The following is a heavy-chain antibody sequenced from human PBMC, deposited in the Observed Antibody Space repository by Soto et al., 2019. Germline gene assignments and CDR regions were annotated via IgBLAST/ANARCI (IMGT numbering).Heavy chain of an antibody. CDR2: IIPILGIA. CDR1: GCTFSSYT. V-gene: IGHV1-69*02. CDR3: ASAPGGYSSPNYYYYYMDV. Sequence: SVKVSCKASGCTFSSYTISWVRQAPGQGLEWMGRIIPILGIANYAQKFQGRVTITADKSTSTAYMELSSLRSEDTAVYYCASAPGGYSSPNYYYYYMDVWGKGTTVTVSS. J-gene: IGHJ6*03. D-gene: IGHD6-19*01.